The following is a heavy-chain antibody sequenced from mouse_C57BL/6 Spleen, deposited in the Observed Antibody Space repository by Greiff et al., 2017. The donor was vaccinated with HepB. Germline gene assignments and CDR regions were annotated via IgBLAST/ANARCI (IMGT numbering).Heavy chain of an antibody. CDR2: INPNNGGT. CDR3: ARSGYYYGSSLDY. Sequence: VQLQQSGPELVKPGASVKISCKASGYTFTDYNMDWVKQSHGKSLEWIGDINPNNGGTIYNQKFKGKATLTVDKSSSTAYMELRSLTSEDTAVYYCARSGYYYGSSLDYWGQGTTLTVSS. CDR1: GYTFTDYN. D-gene: IGHD1-1*01. V-gene: IGHV1-18*01. J-gene: IGHJ2*01.